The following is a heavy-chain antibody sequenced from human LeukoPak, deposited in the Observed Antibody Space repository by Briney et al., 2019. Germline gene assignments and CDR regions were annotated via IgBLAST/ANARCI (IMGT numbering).Heavy chain of an antibody. Sequence: GASVKVSCKASGYTFTSYDINWVRQATGQGLEWMGWMNPNSGNTGYAQKFQGRVTMTRNTSISTAYMELSSLRSEDTAVYYCARVPDLRYFDWLPDNNWFDPWGQGTLVTVSS. V-gene: IGHV1-8*01. J-gene: IGHJ5*02. CDR2: MNPNSGNT. D-gene: IGHD3-9*01. CDR3: ARVPDLRYFDWLPDNNWFDP. CDR1: GYTFTSYD.